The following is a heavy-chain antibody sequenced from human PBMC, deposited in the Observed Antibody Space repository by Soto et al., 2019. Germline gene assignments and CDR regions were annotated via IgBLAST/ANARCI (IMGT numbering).Heavy chain of an antibody. Sequence: PSQTLCLTYAVSEGYIISRGDSWSWIRQPPGTGLEWIGEINHSGSTNYNPSLKSRVTISVDTSKNQFSLKLTSVTAADTAVYYCARDKITGLFDYWGQGTLVTVSS. V-gene: IGHV4-30-2*01. D-gene: IGHD2-8*02. CDR3: ARDKITGLFDY. CDR2: INHSGST. J-gene: IGHJ4*02. CDR1: EGYIISRGDS.